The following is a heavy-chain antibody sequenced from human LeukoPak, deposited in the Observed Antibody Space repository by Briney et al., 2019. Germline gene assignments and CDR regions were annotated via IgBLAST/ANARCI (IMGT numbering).Heavy chain of an antibody. D-gene: IGHD2-2*01. CDR1: GFTFSSYA. V-gene: IGHV3-23*01. J-gene: IGHJ4*02. CDR3: AKDAWDIVVVPTAMWDY. CDR2: ISGSGGST. Sequence: GGSLRLSCAASGFTFSSYAMSWVRQAPGKGLEWVSAISGSGGSTYYADSVKGRFTISRDNSKNTVYLQMNSLRAEDTAVYYCAKDAWDIVVVPTAMWDYWGQGTLVTVSS.